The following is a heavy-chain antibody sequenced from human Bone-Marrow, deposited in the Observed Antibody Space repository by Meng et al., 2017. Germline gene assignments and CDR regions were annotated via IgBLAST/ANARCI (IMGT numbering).Heavy chain of an antibody. CDR2: IYYSGST. V-gene: IGHV4-39*07. CDR1: GGSISSSSYY. D-gene: IGHD6-13*01. CDR3: ARVGVIAAAADYFDY. Sequence: GSLKLSCTVSGGSISSSSYYWGWIRQPPGKGLEWIGSIYYSGSTYYNPSLKSRVTISVDTSKNQFSLKLSSVTAADTAVYYCARVGVIAAAADYFDYWGQGTLVTVSS. J-gene: IGHJ4*02.